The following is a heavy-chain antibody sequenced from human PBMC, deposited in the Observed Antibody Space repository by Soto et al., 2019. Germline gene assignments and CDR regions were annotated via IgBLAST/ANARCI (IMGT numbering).Heavy chain of an antibody. CDR1: GYTFTSYA. D-gene: IGHD2-2*01. Sequence: QVQLVQSGAEVKKPGASVKVSCKASGYTFTSYAMHWVRQAPGQRLEWMGWINAGNGNTKYSQKFQGRVTITRDTSTSTAYMELSSLRSEATAVYYCASSFTAPAATGYWGQGTLVTVSS. CDR2: INAGNGNT. CDR3: ASSFTAPAATGY. V-gene: IGHV1-3*01. J-gene: IGHJ4*02.